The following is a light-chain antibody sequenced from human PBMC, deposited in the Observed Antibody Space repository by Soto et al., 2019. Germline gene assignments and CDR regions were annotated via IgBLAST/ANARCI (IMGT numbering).Light chain of an antibody. CDR2: EGS. Sequence: QSVLTQPASVSGSPGQSITISCTGTSSDVGSYNLVSWYQQYPGKAPKLIIYEGSKRPSGVSNRFSGSKSDNTASLTISGLQAEDEADYYCCSYSGTSTWVFGGGTKLTVL. V-gene: IGLV2-23*01. CDR1: SSDVGSYNL. CDR3: CSYSGTSTWV. J-gene: IGLJ3*02.